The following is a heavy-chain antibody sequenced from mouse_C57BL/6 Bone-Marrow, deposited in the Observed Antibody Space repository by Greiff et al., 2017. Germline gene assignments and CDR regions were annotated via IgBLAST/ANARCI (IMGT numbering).Heavy chain of an antibody. CDR2: INPYNGGT. J-gene: IGHJ4*01. CDR1: GYTFTDYY. CDR3: ARGELRPYAMDY. V-gene: IGHV1-19*01. D-gene: IGHD3-2*02. Sequence: VQLQQSGPVLVKPGASVKMSCKASGYTFTDYYMNWVKQSHGKILEWIGVINPYNGGTSYNQKFKGKATLTVDKSSSTAYMELNSLTSEDSAVYYCARGELRPYAMDYWGQGTSVTVSS.